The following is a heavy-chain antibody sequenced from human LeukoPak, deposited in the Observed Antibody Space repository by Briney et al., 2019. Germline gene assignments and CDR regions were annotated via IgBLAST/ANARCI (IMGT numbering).Heavy chain of an antibody. Sequence: PGGSLRLSCAASGFTFSSYAMHWVRQAPGKGLEWVAVISYDGSNKYYADSVKGRFTISRDNSKNTLYLQMNSLRAEDTAVYYCAKKPVGLDYWGQGTLVTVSS. CDR2: ISYDGSNK. CDR1: GFTFSSYA. CDR3: AKKPVGLDY. J-gene: IGHJ4*02. V-gene: IGHV3-30-3*02.